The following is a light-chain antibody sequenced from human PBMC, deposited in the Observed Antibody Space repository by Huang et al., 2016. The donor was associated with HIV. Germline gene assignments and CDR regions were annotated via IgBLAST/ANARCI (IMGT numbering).Light chain of an antibody. V-gene: IGKV3-20*01. CDR1: QSVSGNY. CDR3: QQYGSSLPYT. CDR2: GGS. J-gene: IGKJ2*01. Sequence: EIVLTQSPGTLSLSPGERATLSCGASQSVSGNYLAWYQQKPGQAPRLLMYGGSRRAAGIPDRFSGSGSGTDFTLTISRLEPEDFAVYYCQQYGSSLPYTFGQGTKLEIK.